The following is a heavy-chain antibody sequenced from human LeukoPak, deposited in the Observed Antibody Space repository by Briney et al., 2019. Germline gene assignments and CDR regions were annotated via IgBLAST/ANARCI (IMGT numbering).Heavy chain of an antibody. CDR2: INHSGST. V-gene: IGHV4-34*01. J-gene: IGHJ5*02. D-gene: IGHD6-13*01. CDR1: GGSFSGYY. CDR3: ARQWGSSWYPAWFDP. Sequence: SETLSLTCAVYGGSFSGYYWSWIRQPPGKGLEWIGEINHSGSTNYNPSLKSRVTISVDTSKNQFSLKLSSVTAADTAVYYCARQWGSSWYPAWFDPWGQGTLVTVSS.